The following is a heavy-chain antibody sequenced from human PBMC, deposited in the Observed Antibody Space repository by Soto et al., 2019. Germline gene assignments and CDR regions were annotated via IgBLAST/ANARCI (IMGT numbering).Heavy chain of an antibody. CDR3: ARVLGSRRAGSYPSY. J-gene: IGHJ4*02. CDR2: VSTNNDAI. CDR1: GFSISDCS. Sequence: EVQLVESGGGLVQPGGSLRLSCAASGFSISDCSMNWVRRAPGKGLEWISYVSTNNDAIYYADSVKGRFTISRDNSKSSLYLQMNSLRAEDTALYYCARVLGSRRAGSYPSYWGKGTLGTVSS. V-gene: IGHV3-48*01. D-gene: IGHD3-10*01.